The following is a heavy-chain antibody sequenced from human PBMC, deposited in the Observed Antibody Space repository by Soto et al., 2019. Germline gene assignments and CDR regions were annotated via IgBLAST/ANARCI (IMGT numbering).Heavy chain of an antibody. V-gene: IGHV4-4*07. CDR1: GGSISSYH. CDR3: ARESGDNWDYEAY. D-gene: IGHD1-7*01. CDR2: IYTSGNT. Sequence: ASETLSLTCTVSGGSISSYHRSWIRQSAGKGLEWIGRIYTSGNTHYNPSLKSRVTVSIDTSKNQFFLTVNSVTAADSAVYYCARESGDNWDYEAYWGQGTPVTVSS. J-gene: IGHJ4*02.